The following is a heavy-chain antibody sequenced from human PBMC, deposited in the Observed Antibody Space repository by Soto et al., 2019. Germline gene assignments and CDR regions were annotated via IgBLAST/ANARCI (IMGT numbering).Heavy chain of an antibody. CDR2: VNPSGEHT. D-gene: IGHD2-15*01. CDR1: GYSFKDHY. J-gene: IGHJ4*02. V-gene: IGHV1-46*02. Sequence: GASVKVSCKASGYSFKDHYMHWVRQAPGRGLEWVGIVNPSGEHTNYAQQFRGRVAMTRDTSTSTAYMELRSLRSEDTAVYFCARISCKGGSCYFDFDHWGQGTLGTVSS. CDR3: ARISCKGGSCYFDFDH.